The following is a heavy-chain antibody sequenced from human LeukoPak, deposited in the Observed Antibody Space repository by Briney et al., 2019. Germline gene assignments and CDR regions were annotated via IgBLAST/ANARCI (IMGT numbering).Heavy chain of an antibody. Sequence: GGSLRLSCATSGFTFVDYGLSWVRRAPGKGLEGLCAINYNGAITDYAVSVKGRFTIYRDNAKNSLYLRMDSLRAEDTALYYCARDRLGPSFSVSHFDLWGQGTLVTVSS. V-gene: IGHV3-20*04. CDR3: ARDRLGPSFSVSHFDL. CDR1: GFTFVDYG. CDR2: INYNGAIT. D-gene: IGHD3-3*02. J-gene: IGHJ4*02.